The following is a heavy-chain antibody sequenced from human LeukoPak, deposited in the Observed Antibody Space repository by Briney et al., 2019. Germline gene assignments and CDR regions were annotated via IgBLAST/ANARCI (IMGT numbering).Heavy chain of an antibody. CDR3: AREGMYYDILTGDYGMDV. Sequence: GGSLRLSCAASGFTFSSYGVHWVRQAPGKGLEWVAVIWYDGSNKYYADSVKGRFTISRDNSKNTLYLQMNSPRAEDTAVYYCAREGMYYDILTGDYGMDVWGQGTTVTVSS. CDR2: IWYDGSNK. CDR1: GFTFSSYG. D-gene: IGHD3-9*01. J-gene: IGHJ6*02. V-gene: IGHV3-33*01.